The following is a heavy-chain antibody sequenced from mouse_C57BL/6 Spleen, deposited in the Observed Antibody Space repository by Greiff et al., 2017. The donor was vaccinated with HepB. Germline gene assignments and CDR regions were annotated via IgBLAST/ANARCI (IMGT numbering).Heavy chain of an antibody. CDR1: GYTFTSYW. D-gene: IGHD1-1*01. Sequence: QVQLQQSGAELVRPGSSVKLSCKASGYTFTSYWMHWVKQRPIQGLEWIGNIDPSDSETHYNQKFKDKATLTVDKSSSTAYMQLSSLTSEDSAVYYCARKGNYGSNYAMDYWGQGTSVTVSS. V-gene: IGHV1-52*01. CDR3: ARKGNYGSNYAMDY. CDR2: IDPSDSET. J-gene: IGHJ4*01.